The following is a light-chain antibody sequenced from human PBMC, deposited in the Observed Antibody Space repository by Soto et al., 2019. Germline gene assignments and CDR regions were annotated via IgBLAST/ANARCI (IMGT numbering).Light chain of an antibody. CDR2: DAS. Sequence: EIVLTQSPATLSLSPGERATLSCRASQSVSNSLAWFQQKPGQAPWLLIYDASNRATDIPARFSGSGSGTDFTLTISSLEPEDFAVYYCQQRRSWPRTFGQGTKLEIK. CDR3: QQRRSWPRT. V-gene: IGKV3-11*01. J-gene: IGKJ2*01. CDR1: QSVSNS.